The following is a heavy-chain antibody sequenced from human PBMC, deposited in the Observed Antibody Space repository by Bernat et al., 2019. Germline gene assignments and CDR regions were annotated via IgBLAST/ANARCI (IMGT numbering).Heavy chain of an antibody. CDR3: AKSFPEYYYYGMDV. Sequence: QAQLEESGGGVVQPGRSLRLSCAASGFTFSSYGMHWVRQAPGKGLEWVAVIWYDGSNKYYADSVKGRFTISRDNSKNTLYLQMNSLRTEDTAVYYCAKSFPEYYYYGMDVWGQGTTVTVSS. V-gene: IGHV3-33*06. J-gene: IGHJ6*02. CDR1: GFTFSSYG. CDR2: IWYDGSNK. D-gene: IGHD2/OR15-2a*01.